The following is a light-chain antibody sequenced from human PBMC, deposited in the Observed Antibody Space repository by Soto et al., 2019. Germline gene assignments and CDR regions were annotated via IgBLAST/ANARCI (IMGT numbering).Light chain of an antibody. CDR2: GAS. V-gene: IGKV3-15*01. Sequence: EKVMTQSPATLSMSPGERATLSCRASQSVGSFLAWYQQKPGQAPRLLIYGASTRATGIPARFSGSGSGTEFTLTISSLQSEDFADYYCQQYTNWPSWTFGQGTKV. CDR1: QSVGSF. CDR3: QQYTNWPSWT. J-gene: IGKJ1*01.